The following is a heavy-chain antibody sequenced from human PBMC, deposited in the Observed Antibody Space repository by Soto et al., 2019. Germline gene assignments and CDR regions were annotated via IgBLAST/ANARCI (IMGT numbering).Heavy chain of an antibody. J-gene: IGHJ4*02. Sequence: VQLVESGGGVVQPGRSLRLSCAASGFTFSDYAMHWVRQAPGKGLAWVAVVSHDGRNTHYADTVKGRFTISRDSSKNTVSLEMTSLSAEDTAVYYCAKGGRQWLVTSDFNYWGQGALVTVSS. CDR2: VSHDGRNT. CDR1: GFTFSDYA. V-gene: IGHV3-30*18. CDR3: AKGGRQWLVTSDFNY. D-gene: IGHD6-19*01.